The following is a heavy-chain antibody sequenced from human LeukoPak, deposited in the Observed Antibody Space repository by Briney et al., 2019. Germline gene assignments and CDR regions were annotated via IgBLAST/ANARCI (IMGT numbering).Heavy chain of an antibody. J-gene: IGHJ4*02. D-gene: IGHD4-17*01. CDR3: ARGPTHLDY. V-gene: IGHV4-59*01. CDR1: GGSISSYY. Sequence: SETLSLTCTVSGGSISSYYWSWIRQPPGKGLEWIGYIYYSGGTNYNPSLKSRVTISVDTSKNQFSLKLSSVTAADTAVYYCARGPTHLDYWGQGTLVTVSS. CDR2: IYYSGGT.